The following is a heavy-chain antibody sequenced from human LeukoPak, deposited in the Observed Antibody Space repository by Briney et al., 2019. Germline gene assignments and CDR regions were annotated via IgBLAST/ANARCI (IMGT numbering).Heavy chain of an antibody. J-gene: IGHJ5*02. CDR2: ISSSGSTI. V-gene: IGHV3-48*03. CDR1: GFTFSSYE. CDR3: VIVVVVAATPDWFDP. Sequence: GGSLRLSCAASGFTFSSYEMNWVRQAPGKGLEWVSYISSSGSTICYADSVKGRFTISRDNAKNSLYLQMNSLRAEDTAVYYCVIVVVVAATPDWFDPWGQGTLVTVSS. D-gene: IGHD2-15*01.